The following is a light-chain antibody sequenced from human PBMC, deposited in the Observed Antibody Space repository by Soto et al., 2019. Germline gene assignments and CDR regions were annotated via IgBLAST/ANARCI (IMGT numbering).Light chain of an antibody. J-gene: IGKJ2*01. Sequence: DVEMTQFPSTLPTSIGDRVTINCRASQNVSNWLAWYQQKPGKAPKLLIYKASRLESGVPSRFSASGSGTDFTLTINSLQSDDFATYFCQQYSKESTFGQGTKLEIK. CDR3: QQYSKEST. V-gene: IGKV1-5*03. CDR2: KAS. CDR1: QNVSNW.